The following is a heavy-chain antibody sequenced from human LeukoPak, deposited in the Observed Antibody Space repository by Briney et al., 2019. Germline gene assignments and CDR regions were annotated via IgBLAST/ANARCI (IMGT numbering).Heavy chain of an antibody. CDR1: GFTLSSHL. D-gene: IGHD3-22*01. J-gene: IGHJ4*02. V-gene: IGHV3-7*01. CDR2: IKEDGSEK. CDR3: VRSYYYDGSGY. Sequence: GGPLRLSWVPSGFTLSSHLMGWVRQAPGKGPEWVANIKEDGSEKYYVDSVKGRFTISRDNAKNSLSLQMNSLRVEDTAVYYCVRSYYYDGSGYWGQGTLVTVSS.